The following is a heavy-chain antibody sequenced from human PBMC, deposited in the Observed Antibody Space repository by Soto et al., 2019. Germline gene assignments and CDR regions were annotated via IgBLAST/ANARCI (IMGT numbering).Heavy chain of an antibody. CDR3: ARPRRSGSYYAYYYYGMDV. CDR1: GYSFTGYW. J-gene: IGHJ6*02. D-gene: IGHD1-26*01. V-gene: IGHV5-10-1*01. Sequence: PGESLKISCKGSGYSFTGYWISWVRQMPGKGLEWMGRIDPSDSYTNYSPSFQGHVTISADKSISTAYLQWSSLKASDTAMYYCARPRRSGSYYAYYYYGMDVWGQGTTVTVSS. CDR2: IDPSDSYT.